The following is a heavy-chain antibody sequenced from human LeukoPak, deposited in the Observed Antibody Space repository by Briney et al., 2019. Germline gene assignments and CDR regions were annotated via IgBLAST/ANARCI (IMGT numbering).Heavy chain of an antibody. J-gene: IGHJ4*02. CDR3: ARVDYDYGDSYYFDY. CDR2: INPNSGGT. Sequence: ASVKVSCKASGYTFTGYYVHWVRQAPGQGLEWMGRINPNSGGTNYAQKFQGRVTMTRDTSISTAYMELSRLRSDDTAVYYCARVDYDYGDSYYFDYWGQGTLVTVSS. CDR1: GYTFTGYY. D-gene: IGHD4-17*01. V-gene: IGHV1-2*06.